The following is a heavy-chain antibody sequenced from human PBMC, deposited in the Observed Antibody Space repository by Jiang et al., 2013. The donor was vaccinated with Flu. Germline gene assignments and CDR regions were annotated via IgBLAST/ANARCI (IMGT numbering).Heavy chain of an antibody. Sequence: RITINPDTSKNQFSLQLNSVTPEDTAVYYCARYYDATGGYLDYWGQGTLVTVSS. J-gene: IGHJ4*02. D-gene: IGHD4/OR15-4a*01. CDR3: ARYYDATGGYLDY. V-gene: IGHV6-1*01.